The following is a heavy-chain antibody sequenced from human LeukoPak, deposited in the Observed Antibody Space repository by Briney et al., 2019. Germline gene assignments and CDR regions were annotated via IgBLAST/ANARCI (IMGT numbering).Heavy chain of an antibody. V-gene: IGHV3-11*04. CDR3: ARPAYCGGNCYYFPDY. CDR1: GFTFSDYF. CDR2: ISSSGTG. D-gene: IGHD2-21*02. J-gene: IGHJ4*02. Sequence: PGGSLRLSCAASGFTFSDYFMSWIRQAPGKGLEWLSHISSSGTGYYTDSVKGRATISRDNAKNSLYLQMNSLRAEDTAVYYCARPAYCGGNCYYFPDYWGQGTLVTVSS.